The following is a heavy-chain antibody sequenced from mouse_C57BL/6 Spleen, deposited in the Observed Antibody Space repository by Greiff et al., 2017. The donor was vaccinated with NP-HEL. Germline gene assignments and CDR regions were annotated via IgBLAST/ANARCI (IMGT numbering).Heavy chain of an antibody. CDR2: IYPRSGNT. V-gene: IGHV1-81*01. CDR1: GYTFTSYG. Sequence: VQLQQSGAELARPGASVKLSCTASGYTFTSYGISWVKQRTGQGLEWIGEIYPRSGNTYYDEKFKGKATLTADKSSSTAYMELRSLTSEDSAVYFCARHYGSSYYWYFDVWGTGTTVTVSS. CDR3: ARHYGSSYYWYFDV. D-gene: IGHD1-1*01. J-gene: IGHJ1*03.